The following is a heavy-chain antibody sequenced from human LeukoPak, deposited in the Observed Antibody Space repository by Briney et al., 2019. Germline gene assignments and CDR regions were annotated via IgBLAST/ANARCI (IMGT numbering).Heavy chain of an antibody. Sequence: GGSLRLSCAASGFTFSSYSMNWVRQAPGKGLEWVSSISSSSTYIYYADSVKGRFTISRDNAKNSLYLQMNSLRAEDTAVYYCARLEYHYDSSEDPYFDYWGQGILVTVSS. V-gene: IGHV3-21*01. D-gene: IGHD3-22*01. CDR1: GFTFSSYS. CDR2: ISSSSTYI. J-gene: IGHJ4*02. CDR3: ARLEYHYDSSEDPYFDY.